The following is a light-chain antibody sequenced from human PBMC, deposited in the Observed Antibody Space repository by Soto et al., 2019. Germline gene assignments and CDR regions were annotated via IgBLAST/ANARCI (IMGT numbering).Light chain of an antibody. CDR2: EVS. CDR3: CSYAGSSIP. V-gene: IGLV2-23*02. Sequence: QSVLTQPASVSGSPGQSITISCTGTSSDVGSYNLVSWYQQHPGKAPKLMIYEVSKRPSGVSNHFSGSKSGNTASLTISGLQAEDEADYYCCSYAGSSIPFGTGTKVTVL. J-gene: IGLJ1*01. CDR1: SSDVGSYNL.